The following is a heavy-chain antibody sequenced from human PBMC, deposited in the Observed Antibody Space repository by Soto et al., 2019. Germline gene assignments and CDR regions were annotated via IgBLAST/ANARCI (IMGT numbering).Heavy chain of an antibody. Sequence: PGGSLRLSCAASGFTFSSSVMSWVRQAPGKGLEWVSAISGSGGSTYYADSVKGRFTISRDNSKNTLYLQMNSLRAEDTAVYYCAKLKHSSGWYGRHLDYWGQGTLVTVSS. CDR1: GFTFSSSV. CDR3: AKLKHSSGWYGRHLDY. CDR2: ISGSGGST. D-gene: IGHD6-19*01. J-gene: IGHJ4*02. V-gene: IGHV3-23*01.